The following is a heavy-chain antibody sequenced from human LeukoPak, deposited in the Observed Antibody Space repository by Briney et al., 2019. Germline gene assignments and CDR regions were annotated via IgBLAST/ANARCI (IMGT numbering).Heavy chain of an antibody. Sequence: SETLSLTCTVSGGSISSSSYYWGWIRQPPGKGLEWIGSIYYSGSTYYNPSLKSRVTISVDTSKNQFSLKLSSVTAADTAVYYCARAFSSGAFSSGYYYFDCWGQGTLVTVSS. CDR3: ARAFSSGAFSSGYYYFDC. J-gene: IGHJ4*02. CDR2: IYYSGST. V-gene: IGHV4-39*07. D-gene: IGHD3-22*01. CDR1: GGSISSSSYY.